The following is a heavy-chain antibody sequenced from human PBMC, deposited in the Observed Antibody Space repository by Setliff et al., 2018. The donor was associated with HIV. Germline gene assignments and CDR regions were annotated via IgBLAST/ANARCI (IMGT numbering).Heavy chain of an antibody. CDR2: IYSGGST. V-gene: IGHV3-53*01. CDR1: GLSVSGNY. J-gene: IGHJ6*03. Sequence: GGSLRLSCAASGLSVSGNYMSWVRQAPGKGLEWVAVIYSGGSTYYAESVKGRFTISRDNSKNTVYLQMNSLRAEDTAVYFCARGEGHYYYYMDIWGKGTTVTVSS. CDR3: ARGEGHYYYYMDI.